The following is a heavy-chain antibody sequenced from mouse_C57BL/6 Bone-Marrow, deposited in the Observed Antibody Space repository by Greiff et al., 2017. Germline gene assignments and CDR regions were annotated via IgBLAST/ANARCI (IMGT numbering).Heavy chain of an antibody. CDR1: GFSLTSYG. V-gene: IGHV2-2*01. CDR3: ASLPYDGYYVDFDV. Sequence: QVQLQQSGPGLVQPSQSLSITCTVSGFSLTSYGVHWVRQSPGKGLEWLGVIWSGGSTDYNAAFISRLSISKDNSKSQVFFKMNSLQADDTAIYYCASLPYDGYYVDFDVWGTGTTVTVSS. J-gene: IGHJ1*03. D-gene: IGHD2-3*01. CDR2: IWSGGST.